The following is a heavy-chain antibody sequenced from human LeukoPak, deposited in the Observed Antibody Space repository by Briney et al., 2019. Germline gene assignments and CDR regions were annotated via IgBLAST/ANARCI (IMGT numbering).Heavy chain of an antibody. J-gene: IGHJ5*02. Sequence: GGSLRLSCVASGFTFSIYTMSWVRQAPGKGLEWVSSITSSSSSMYSADSVKGRLTISRDNAKNSLYLQMNSLRAEDTAVYYCARESFPAAIRVGWFDPWGQGTLVTVSS. V-gene: IGHV3-21*01. CDR2: ITSSSSSM. CDR3: ARESFPAAIRVGWFDP. CDR1: GFTFSIYT. D-gene: IGHD2-2*02.